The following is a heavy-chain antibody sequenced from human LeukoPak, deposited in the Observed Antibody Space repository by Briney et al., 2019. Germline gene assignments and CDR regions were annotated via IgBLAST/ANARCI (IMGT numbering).Heavy chain of an antibody. CDR3: ARAGYCSSTSCSDY. V-gene: IGHV3-30*03. CDR2: ISYDGGKR. Sequence: GGSLRLSCSTSGFSFTTYGMHWVRQAPGKGLEWVAFISYDGGKRYFADSVKGRFSISRDNAKNSLYLQMNSLRAEDTAVYYCARAGYCSSTSCSDYWGQGTLVTVSS. D-gene: IGHD2-2*01. CDR1: GFSFTTYG. J-gene: IGHJ4*02.